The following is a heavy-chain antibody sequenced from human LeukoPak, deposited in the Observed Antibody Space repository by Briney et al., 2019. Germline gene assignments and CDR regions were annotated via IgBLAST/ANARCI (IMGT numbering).Heavy chain of an antibody. Sequence: GGSLRLSCATFGFAFSDYWMTRVRQVPGRGLEWVANINREGNEKYYVDSVKGRFTISRDNAKNSVDLQMDSLRVEDTAVYYCARVGTWELQRVFDFWGQGTLVTVSS. J-gene: IGHJ4*02. CDR1: GFAFSDYW. CDR2: INREGNEK. D-gene: IGHD1-26*01. CDR3: ARVGTWELQRVFDF. V-gene: IGHV3-7*01.